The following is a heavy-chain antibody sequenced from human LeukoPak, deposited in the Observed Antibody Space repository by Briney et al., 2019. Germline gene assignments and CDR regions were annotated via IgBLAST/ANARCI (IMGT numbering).Heavy chain of an antibody. CDR1: GFTFNSFS. CDR2: IDESGTGT. CDR3: ASTHAYGDY. V-gene: IGHV3-23*01. D-gene: IGHD2-21*01. Sequence: GGSLTLSCAASGFTFNSFSMSWVRQPPGKGLEWVSGIDESGTGTFYAASVKGRSTISRTNSKNTLFLQMTGLRVEDTALYYSASTHAYGDYYVQGTLVTVSS. J-gene: IGHJ4*02.